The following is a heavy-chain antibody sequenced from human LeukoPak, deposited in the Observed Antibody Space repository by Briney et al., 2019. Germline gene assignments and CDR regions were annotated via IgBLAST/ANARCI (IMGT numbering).Heavy chain of an antibody. D-gene: IGHD7-27*01. Sequence: GVSLRLSCAASGFTFSDYWMHWVRQAPGKGLVWVSRINSDGSSTNYADSVKGRFTISRDNAKNTLYLQMNSLRAEDTAVYYCARGYRPNWGSTVGDYWGQGTLVTVSS. CDR2: INSDGSST. V-gene: IGHV3-74*01. CDR3: ARGYRPNWGSTVGDY. CDR1: GFTFSDYW. J-gene: IGHJ4*02.